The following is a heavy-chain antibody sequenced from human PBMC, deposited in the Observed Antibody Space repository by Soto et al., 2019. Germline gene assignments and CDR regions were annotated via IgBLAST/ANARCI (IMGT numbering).Heavy chain of an antibody. CDR3: TIVGYYYRMYV. J-gene: IGHJ6*02. CDR2: INHSGST. CDR1: GGSFSGYY. Sequence: QVQLQQWGAGLLKPSETLSLTCAVYGGSFSGYYWSWIRQPPGKGLEWIGEINHSGSTNYNPSLKRRVTISVDTSKNQFSLTLSSVTARNTTLYYCTIVGYYYRMYVWGQGTTVTVSS. V-gene: IGHV4-34*01.